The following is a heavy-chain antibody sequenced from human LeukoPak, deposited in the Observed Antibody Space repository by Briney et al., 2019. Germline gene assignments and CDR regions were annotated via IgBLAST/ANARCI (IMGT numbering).Heavy chain of an antibody. CDR3: ARTKDTAMVYYFDY. D-gene: IGHD5-18*01. Sequence: ASVKVSCKASGGTFSSYAISWVRQAPGQGLEWMGRIIPTLGIANYAQKFQGRVTITADKSTSTAYMELSSLRSEDTAVYYCARTKDTAMVYYFDYWGQGTLVTVSS. V-gene: IGHV1-69*04. CDR2: IIPTLGIA. J-gene: IGHJ4*02. CDR1: GGTFSSYA.